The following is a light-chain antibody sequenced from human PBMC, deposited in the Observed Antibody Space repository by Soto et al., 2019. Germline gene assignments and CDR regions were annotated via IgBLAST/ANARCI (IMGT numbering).Light chain of an antibody. CDR3: QQANSLPLT. CDR1: QRISSW. Sequence: IQVTWPPSSLSAXIGDXVPIXXRASQRISSWLAWYQQKPGIAPKLLIYAASTLQSGVPSRFSGSGSGTDFTLTISSLQPEDFAAYYCQQANSLPLTVGGGT. J-gene: IGKJ4*01. V-gene: IGKV1-12*01. CDR2: AAS.